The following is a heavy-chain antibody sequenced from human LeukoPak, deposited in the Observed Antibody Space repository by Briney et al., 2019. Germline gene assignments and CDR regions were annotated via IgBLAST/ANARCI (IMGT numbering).Heavy chain of an antibody. J-gene: IGHJ4*02. CDR1: GFAFSSYS. Sequence: PGGSLRLSCAASGFAFSSYSMNWVRQAPGKGLEWVSYITSSSSTKYYADSVKGRFTISRDNAKNSLYLQMNSLRAEDTAVYYCAKRVYYDSSGYFDYWGQGTLVTVSS. CDR2: ITSSSSTK. V-gene: IGHV3-48*01. D-gene: IGHD3-22*01. CDR3: AKRVYYDSSGYFDY.